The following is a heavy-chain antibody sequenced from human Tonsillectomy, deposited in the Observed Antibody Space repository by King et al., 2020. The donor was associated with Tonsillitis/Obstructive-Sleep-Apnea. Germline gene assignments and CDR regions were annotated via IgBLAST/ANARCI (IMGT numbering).Heavy chain of an antibody. CDR3: ARSNTTMATGGYFYYYYGMDV. Sequence: QLVESGGGVVQPGRSLRVSCVVSAFTFNNYAMHWVRQAPGKGLEWVAVISYDGSNKFYADSVKGRSTISRDNSKNTLYLQMNSLRAEDTAVYYCARSNTTMATGGYFYYYYGMDVWGRGTTVTVSS. CDR1: AFTFNNYA. D-gene: IGHD5-18*01. CDR2: ISYDGSNK. V-gene: IGHV3-30*04. J-gene: IGHJ6*02.